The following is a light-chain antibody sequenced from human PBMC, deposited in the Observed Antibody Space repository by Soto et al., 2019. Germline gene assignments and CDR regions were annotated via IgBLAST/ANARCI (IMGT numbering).Light chain of an antibody. CDR3: LQVKNFPRT. CDR1: QDINNR. CDR2: AAS. J-gene: IGKJ1*01. Sequence: DIQMTQAPSSVSASVGDRVTITCRASQDINNRVAWFQQRPGRAPKYLIQAASILQSGFPSRFTATGSRTDFTLTIDSLQPEDFATYYCLQVKNFPRTFGQGTNLEIK. V-gene: IGKV1-12*01.